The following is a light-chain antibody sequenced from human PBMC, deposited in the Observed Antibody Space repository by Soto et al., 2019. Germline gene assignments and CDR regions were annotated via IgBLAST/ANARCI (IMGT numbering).Light chain of an antibody. Sequence: QSVLTQPASVSGSPGQSITISCTGTSSDVGGYNYVSWYQQHPGKAPKLMIYEVSNRPSGVSNRFSGSKSGNTASLTISGLQAEDEADYYCSSYTSSSTLGFSGGTKLTVL. CDR3: SSYTSSSTLG. J-gene: IGLJ2*01. CDR1: SSDVGGYNY. CDR2: EVS. V-gene: IGLV2-14*01.